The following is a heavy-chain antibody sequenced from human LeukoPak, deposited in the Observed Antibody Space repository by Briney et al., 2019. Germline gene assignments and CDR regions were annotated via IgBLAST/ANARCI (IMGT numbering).Heavy chain of an antibody. CDR1: GDSISGNY. V-gene: IGHV4-39*01. D-gene: IGHD4-17*01. CDR2: IYFSGST. J-gene: IGHJ4*02. Sequence: SETLSLTCTVSGDSISGNYWTWIRQPPGKGLELIGSIYFSGSTAYSPSLKSRVNISVDTSKNQFSLKLSSVTAADTAVYFCASRPTTWGFFDSWGQGTLVTVSS. CDR3: ASRPTTWGFFDS.